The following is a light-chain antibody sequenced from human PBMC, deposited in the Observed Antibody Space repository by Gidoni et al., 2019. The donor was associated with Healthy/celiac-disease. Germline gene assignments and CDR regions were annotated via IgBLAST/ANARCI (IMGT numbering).Light chain of an antibody. CDR2: AAS. CDR3: QQSYSTPLT. V-gene: IGKV1-39*01. Sequence: DIQMTQSPFSLSASAGDRVTITCRASQSISCDLIWYQQKPGKAPKLLIYAASSSQSGVPSRFSGSGSGTDFTLTISSLQPEDFATYYCQQSYSTPLTFGGGTKVEIK. J-gene: IGKJ4*01. CDR1: QSISCD.